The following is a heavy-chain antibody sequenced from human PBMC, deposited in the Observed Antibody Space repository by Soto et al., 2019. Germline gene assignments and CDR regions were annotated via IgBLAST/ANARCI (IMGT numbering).Heavy chain of an antibody. CDR1: GGSISSSSYY. CDR2: IYYSGST. V-gene: IGHV4-39*01. CDR3: ARPGYSYGTEYYFDY. Sequence: QLQLQESGPGLVKPSETLSLTCTVSGGSISSSSYYWGWIRQPPGKGLEWIGSIYYSGSTYYNPSLKSRVTISVDTSKNQFSLKLSSVTAADTAVYYCARPGYSYGTEYYFDYWGQGTLVTVSS. D-gene: IGHD5-18*01. J-gene: IGHJ4*02.